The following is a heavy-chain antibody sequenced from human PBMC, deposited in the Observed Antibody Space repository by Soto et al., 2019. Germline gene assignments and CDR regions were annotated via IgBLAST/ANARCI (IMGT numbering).Heavy chain of an antibody. J-gene: IGHJ4*02. V-gene: IGHV3-23*01. D-gene: IGHD6-19*01. Sequence: EVQLLESGGGLVQPGGSLRLSCAASGFTFSSYAMSWVRQAPGKGLEWVSVISGSGDSTYYADSVKGRFNISRDNSKNTLYLQMNSLRAEDTAVYYCARRTSGWYLDYWGQGTLVTVSS. CDR3: ARRTSGWYLDY. CDR2: ISGSGDST. CDR1: GFTFSSYA.